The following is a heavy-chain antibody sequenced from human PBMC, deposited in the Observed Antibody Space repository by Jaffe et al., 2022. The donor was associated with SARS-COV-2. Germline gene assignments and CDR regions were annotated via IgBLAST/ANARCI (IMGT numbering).Heavy chain of an antibody. CDR2: INAGNGNT. Sequence: QVQLVQSGAEVKKPGASVKVSCKASGYTFTSYAMHWVRQAPGQRLEWMGWINAGNGNTKCSQNFQGRVTITRDTSASTAYMELSSLRSEDTAVYYCARGPAARNNWFDPWGQGTLVTVSS. CDR1: GYTFTSYA. CDR3: ARGPAARNNWFDP. V-gene: IGHV1-3*01. J-gene: IGHJ5*02. D-gene: IGHD2-2*01.